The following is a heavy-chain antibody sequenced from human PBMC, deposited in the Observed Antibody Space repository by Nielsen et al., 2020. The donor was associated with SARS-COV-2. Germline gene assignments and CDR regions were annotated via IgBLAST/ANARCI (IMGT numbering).Heavy chain of an antibody. Sequence: GESLKISCAASGFTFSSYAMHWVRQAPGKGLEWVAVISYDGSNKYYADSVKGRFTISRDNAKNSLYLQMNSLRAEDTAVYYCARTSPAWGTVAANQLDYWGQGTLVTVSS. CDR1: GFTFSSYA. D-gene: IGHD6-19*01. CDR3: ARTSPAWGTVAANQLDY. CDR2: ISYDGSNK. V-gene: IGHV3-30-3*01. J-gene: IGHJ4*02.